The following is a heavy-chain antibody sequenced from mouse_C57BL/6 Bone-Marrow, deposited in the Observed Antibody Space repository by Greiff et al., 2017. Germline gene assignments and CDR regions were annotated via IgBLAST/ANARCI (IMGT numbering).Heavy chain of an antibody. D-gene: IGHD2-2*01. CDR2: INPNYGTT. V-gene: IGHV1-39*01. Sequence: EVKLQESGPELVKPGASVKISCKASGYSFTDYNMNWVKQSNGKSLEWIGVINPNYGTTSYNQKFKGKATLTVDQSSSTAYMQLNSLTSEDSAVYYCARAIWLLPYAMDYWGQGTSVTVSS. CDR3: ARAIWLLPYAMDY. J-gene: IGHJ4*01. CDR1: GYSFTDYN.